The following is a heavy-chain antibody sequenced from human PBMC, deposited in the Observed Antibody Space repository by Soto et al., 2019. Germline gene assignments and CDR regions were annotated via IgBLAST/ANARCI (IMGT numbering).Heavy chain of an antibody. CDR1: XXXVTSYD. Sequence: XKVXCKASXXXVTSYDXXXXXQATGQGLEWXGWMNPNSGNTGYAQKFQGRVTMTRNTSISXAXMELSSLRSEDTAVYYCARGRDYYDXSDPASFGYWGQGALVTVSS. V-gene: IGHV1-8*01. CDR3: ARGRDYYDXSDPASFGY. CDR2: MNPNSGNT. J-gene: IGHJ4*02. D-gene: IGHD3-22*01.